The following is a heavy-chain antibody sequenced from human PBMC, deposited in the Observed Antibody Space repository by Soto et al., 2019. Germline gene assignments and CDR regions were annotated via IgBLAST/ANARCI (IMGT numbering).Heavy chain of an antibody. V-gene: IGHV3-23*01. Sequence: PGGSLRLSCAASGFTFRNYAMTWARQPPGKGLEWVLILSRSGSSAYYADSVKGRFTISSDTSANSLYLQMYNLRAEDTAIYYFAKDAISGGGIWRMDSWGEGTVATV. J-gene: IGHJ4*02. CDR3: AKDAISGGGIWRMDS. D-gene: IGHD2-8*01. CDR1: GFTFRNYA. CDR2: LSRSGSSA.